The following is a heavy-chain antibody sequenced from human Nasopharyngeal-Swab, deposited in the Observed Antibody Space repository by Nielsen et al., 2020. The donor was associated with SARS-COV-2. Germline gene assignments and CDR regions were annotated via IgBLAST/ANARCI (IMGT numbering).Heavy chain of an antibody. Sequence: GESLKISCSASGFDFKSYTMNWVRQAPGEGLQWVSSISSGSSYIFYTDSVKGRFTISRVNAENSVVLEMNSLRPEDTGVYYCARVRLSGSFYDPFDLWGQGTMVTVSS. CDR1: GFDFKSYT. CDR3: ARVRLSGSFYDPFDL. D-gene: IGHD1-20*01. CDR2: ISSGSSYI. J-gene: IGHJ3*01. V-gene: IGHV3-21*06.